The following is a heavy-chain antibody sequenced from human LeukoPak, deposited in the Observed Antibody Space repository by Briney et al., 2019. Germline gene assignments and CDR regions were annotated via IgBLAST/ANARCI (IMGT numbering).Heavy chain of an antibody. CDR1: GGSISSYY. V-gene: IGHV4-59*01. CDR3: AREEWESSGAFDI. J-gene: IGHJ3*02. D-gene: IGHD1-26*01. Sequence: PSETLSLTCTVSGGSISSYYWSWIRQPPGKGLEWIGYIYYSGSTNYNPSLKSRVTISVDTSKNQFSLKLGSVTAADTAVYYCAREEWESSGAFDIWGQGTMVTVSS. CDR2: IYYSGST.